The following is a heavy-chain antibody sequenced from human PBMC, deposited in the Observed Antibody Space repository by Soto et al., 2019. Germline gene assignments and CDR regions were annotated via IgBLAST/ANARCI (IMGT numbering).Heavy chain of an antibody. Sequence: ASETLSLTCTVSGGSISSGGYCWGWIRQHPGKGLEWIGYIYYSGSTYYNPSLKSRVTISVDTSKNQFSLKLSSVTAADTAVYYCASGSHCSSNSCQYGYYYYGMDVWGQGTTVTVSS. J-gene: IGHJ6*02. CDR1: GGSISSGGYC. D-gene: IGHD2-2*01. V-gene: IGHV4-31*03. CDR2: IYYSGST. CDR3: ASGSHCSSNSCQYGYYYYGMDV.